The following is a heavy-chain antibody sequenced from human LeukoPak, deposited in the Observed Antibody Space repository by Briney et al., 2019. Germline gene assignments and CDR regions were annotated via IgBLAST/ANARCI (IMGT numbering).Heavy chain of an antibody. CDR1: GGSFSGYY. D-gene: IGHD3-22*01. Sequence: TSETLSLTCAVYGGSFSGYYWSWIRQSPGKGLEWIAEINHSGSTHYNPSLKSRVIISVDTSKRRFFLKLNSVTAADTAVYYCARESNSGYYRFDFWGQGSPVTVSS. V-gene: IGHV4-34*01. CDR2: INHSGST. CDR3: ARESNSGYYRFDF. J-gene: IGHJ4*02.